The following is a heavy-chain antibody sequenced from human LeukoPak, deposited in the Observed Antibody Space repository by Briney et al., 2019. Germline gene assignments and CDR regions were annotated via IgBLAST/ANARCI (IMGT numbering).Heavy chain of an antibody. D-gene: IGHD3-9*01. V-gene: IGHV4-30-4*01. CDR1: GGSISSGDYY. CDR3: ARGGSPDFDWLLFHY. J-gene: IGHJ4*02. Sequence: SQTLSLTCTVSGGSISSGDYYWSWIRQPPGKGLEWIEYIYYSGSTYYNPSLKSRVTISVDTSKNQFSLKLSSVTAADTAVYYCARGGSPDFDWLLFHYWGQGTLVTVSS. CDR2: IYYSGST.